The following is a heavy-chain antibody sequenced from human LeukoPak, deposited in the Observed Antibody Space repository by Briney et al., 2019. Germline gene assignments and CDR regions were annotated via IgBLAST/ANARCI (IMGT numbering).Heavy chain of an antibody. CDR1: GGSFSGYY. V-gene: IGHV4-34*01. CDR2: INHSGST. J-gene: IGHJ5*02. CDR3: ARGYPPVEA. Sequence: SETLSLTCTVYGGSFSGYYWSWIRQPPGKGLEWIGEINHSGSTNYNPSLKSRVTISVDTSKNQFSLKLSSVTAADTAVYYCARGYPPVEAWGQGTLVTVSS.